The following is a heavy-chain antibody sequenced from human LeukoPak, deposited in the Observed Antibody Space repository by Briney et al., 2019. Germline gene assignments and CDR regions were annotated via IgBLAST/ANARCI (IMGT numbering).Heavy chain of an antibody. D-gene: IGHD3-16*01. CDR3: ARVELSTDLGKLPKWFDP. CDR2: IYYSGST. J-gene: IGHJ5*02. CDR1: GGSISSNNYY. V-gene: IGHV4-39*07. Sequence: SETLSLTCTVSGGSISSNNYYWGWIRQPPGKGLEWIANIYYSGSTAYNPSLTSRVTISVDTSRNQFSLKLTSVTAADTAVYYCARVELSTDLGKLPKWFDPWGQGTLVTVSS.